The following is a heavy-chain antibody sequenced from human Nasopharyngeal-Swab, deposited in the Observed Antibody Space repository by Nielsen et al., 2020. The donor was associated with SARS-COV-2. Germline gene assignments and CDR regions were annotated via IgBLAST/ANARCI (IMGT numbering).Heavy chain of an antibody. V-gene: IGHV4-34*01. CDR3: ARAGGYSYGYWMRWFDP. Sequence: SETLSLTCAVYGGSFSGYYWSWIRQPPGKGLEWIGSIYHSGSTYYNPSLKSRVTISVDTSKNQFSLKLSSVTAADTAVYYCARAGGYSYGYWMRWFDPWGQGTLVTVSS. D-gene: IGHD5-18*01. J-gene: IGHJ5*02. CDR2: IYHSGST. CDR1: GGSFSGYY.